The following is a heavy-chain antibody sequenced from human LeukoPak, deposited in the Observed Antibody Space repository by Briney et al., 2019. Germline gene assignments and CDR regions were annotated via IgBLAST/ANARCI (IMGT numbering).Heavy chain of an antibody. CDR3: ASSAMVRGVIIPERPLDY. D-gene: IGHD3-10*01. J-gene: IGHJ4*02. CDR2: IIPILGIA. CDR1: GYTFTSYG. V-gene: IGHV1-69*04. Sequence: GASVKVSCKASGYTFTSYGISWVRQAPGQGLEWMGRIIPILGIANYAQKFQGRVTITADKSTSTAYMELSSLRSEDTAVYYCASSAMVRGVIIPERPLDYWGQGTLVTVSS.